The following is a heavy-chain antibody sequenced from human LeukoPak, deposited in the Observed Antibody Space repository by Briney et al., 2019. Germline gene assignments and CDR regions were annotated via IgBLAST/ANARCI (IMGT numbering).Heavy chain of an antibody. Sequence: GGSLRLSCAASGFTFSSYWMSWVRQAPGKGLEWVANIKQDGSEKYYVDSVKGRFTISRDNAKNSLCLQMNSLRAEDTAVYYCARDLLASGFWSGYYHYYYGMDVRGQGTTVTVSS. J-gene: IGHJ6*02. CDR3: ARDLLASGFWSGYYHYYYGMDV. D-gene: IGHD3-3*01. CDR2: IKQDGSEK. V-gene: IGHV3-7*01. CDR1: GFTFSSYW.